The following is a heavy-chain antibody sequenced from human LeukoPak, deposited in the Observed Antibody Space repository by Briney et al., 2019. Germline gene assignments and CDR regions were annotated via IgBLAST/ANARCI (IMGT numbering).Heavy chain of an antibody. CDR2: IYYSGSI. J-gene: IGHJ4*02. V-gene: IGHV4-30-4*01. CDR3: ARAVEITMIVVVSHFDY. Sequence: PSETLSLTCTVSGGSISSGDYYWSWIRQPPGKGLEWIGYIYYSGSIYYNPSLKSRVTISVDTSKNQFSLKLSSVTAADTAVYYCARAVEITMIVVVSHFDYWGQGTLVTVSA. D-gene: IGHD3-22*01. CDR1: GGSISSGDYY.